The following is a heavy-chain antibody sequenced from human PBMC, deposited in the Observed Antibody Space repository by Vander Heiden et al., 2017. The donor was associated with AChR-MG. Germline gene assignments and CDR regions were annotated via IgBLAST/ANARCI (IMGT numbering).Heavy chain of an antibody. CDR3: AKSKSRLWGWFDP. J-gene: IGHJ5*02. Sequence: QVQLVESGGGVVQPGRSLTLSCAASGFMFSGYGMYWVRQAPGKGLEWVAVISYDGSNEYYADAVKGRFSISRDNSKNTLDLQMKSLRVEDTAVYYCAKSKSRLWGWFDPWGQGTLVTVSS. CDR1: GFMFSGYG. V-gene: IGHV3-30*18. CDR2: ISYDGSNE. D-gene: IGHD3-16*01.